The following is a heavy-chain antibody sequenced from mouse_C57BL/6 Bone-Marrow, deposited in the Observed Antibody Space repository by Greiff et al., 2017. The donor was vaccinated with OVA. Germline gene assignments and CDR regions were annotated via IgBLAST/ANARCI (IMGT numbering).Heavy chain of an antibody. Sequence: EVKLQESGGGLVKPGGSLKLSCAASGFTFSDSGMHWVRQAPEKGLEWVAYISSGSSTIYYADTVKGRFTISRDNAKNTLFLQMTSLRSEDTAMYYCARINDWYFDVWGTGTTVTVSS. CDR3: ARINDWYFDV. J-gene: IGHJ1*03. CDR2: ISSGSSTI. CDR1: GFTFSDSG. V-gene: IGHV5-17*01.